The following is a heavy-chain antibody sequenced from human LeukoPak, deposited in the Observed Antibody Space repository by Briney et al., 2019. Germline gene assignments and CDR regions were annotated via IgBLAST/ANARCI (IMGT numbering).Heavy chain of an antibody. D-gene: IGHD6-6*01. CDR2: IYTSGST. V-gene: IGHV4-4*07. CDR1: GGSISSYY. Sequence: SSETLSLTCTVSGGSISSYYWSWIRQPAGKGLEWIGRIYTSGSTNYNPSLKSRVTMSVDTSKNQFSLKLSSVTAADTAVYYCARVKSIAATLTECYFDYWGQGTLVTVSS. J-gene: IGHJ4*02. CDR3: ARVKSIAATLTECYFDY.